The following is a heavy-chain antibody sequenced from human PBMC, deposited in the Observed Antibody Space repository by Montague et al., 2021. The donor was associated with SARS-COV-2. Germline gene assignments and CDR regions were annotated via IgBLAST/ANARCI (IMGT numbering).Heavy chain of an antibody. D-gene: IGHD3-10*01. Sequence: SEILSLTCAVYGGSFSGYYWNWIRQPPGKGLEWIGEINHSGSTNYNPSLKSRVTMSVDTSKSQFSLKLSSVTAADTAVYYCARGARQGYGFRLGSFDSWGQGTLVTVSS. CDR1: GGSFSGYY. CDR2: INHSGST. CDR3: ARGARQGYGFRLGSFDS. V-gene: IGHV4-34*01. J-gene: IGHJ4*02.